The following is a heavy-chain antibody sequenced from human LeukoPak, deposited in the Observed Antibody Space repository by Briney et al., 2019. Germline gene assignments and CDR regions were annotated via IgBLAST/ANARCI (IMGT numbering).Heavy chain of an antibody. Sequence: SVKVSCKASGYTFTSYYMHWVRQAPGQGLEWMGGIIPIFGTANYAQKFQGRVTITADESTSTAYMELSSLRSEDTAVYYCARPSSSYYYGSAYYFDYWGQGTLVTVSS. D-gene: IGHD3-10*01. CDR3: ARPSSSYYYGSAYYFDY. CDR1: GYTFTSYY. CDR2: IIPIFGTA. J-gene: IGHJ4*02. V-gene: IGHV1-69*13.